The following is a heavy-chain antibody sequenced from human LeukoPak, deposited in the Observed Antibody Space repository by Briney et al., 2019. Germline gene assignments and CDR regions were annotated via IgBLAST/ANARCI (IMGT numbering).Heavy chain of an antibody. D-gene: IGHD6-6*01. CDR3: AREGYSSSSLDY. Sequence: GGSLRLSCAASGFTFSSYWMHWVRQAPGKGPVWVSRINSDGSSTSYADSVKGRFTISRDNAKNTLYLQMNSLRAEDTAVYYCAREGYSSSSLDYWGQGTLVTVSS. J-gene: IGHJ4*02. CDR2: INSDGSST. CDR1: GFTFSSYW. V-gene: IGHV3-74*01.